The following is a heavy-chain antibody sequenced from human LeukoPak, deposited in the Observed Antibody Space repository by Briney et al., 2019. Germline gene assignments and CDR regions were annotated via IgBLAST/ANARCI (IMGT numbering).Heavy chain of an antibody. CDR3: ARERQQLPGFDY. CDR1: GGTFSSYA. V-gene: IGHV1-69*13. D-gene: IGHD6-13*01. CDR2: IIPIFGTA. J-gene: IGHJ4*02. Sequence: GASVKVSCKDSGGTFSSYAISWVRQAPGQGLEWMGGIIPIFGTANYAQKFQGRVTITADESTTTAYMELSSLRSEDTAVYYCARERQQLPGFDYWGQGTLVTVSS.